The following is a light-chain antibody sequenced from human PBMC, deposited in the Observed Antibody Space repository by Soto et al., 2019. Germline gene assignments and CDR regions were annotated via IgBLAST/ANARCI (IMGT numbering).Light chain of an antibody. CDR3: QQYHDWPLT. Sequence: EIMMTQSPATLSVSPGERATLSCRASQSVSSNFAWYQQRPAHAPRLLIYDVSTRATGVPTRFSGSGSGTEFTLTISSLQSQDFAVYYCQQYHDWPLTFGGGTRVEIK. CDR1: QSVSSN. CDR2: DVS. J-gene: IGKJ4*01. V-gene: IGKV3D-15*01.